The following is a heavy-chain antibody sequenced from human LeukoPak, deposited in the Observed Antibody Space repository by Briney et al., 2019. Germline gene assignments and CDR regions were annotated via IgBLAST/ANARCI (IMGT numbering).Heavy chain of an antibody. D-gene: IGHD4/OR15-4a*01. CDR1: GYTFTTYY. CDR3: ARARYGGNQIDY. V-gene: IGHV1-46*01. Sequence: ASVKVSFKASGYTFTTYYMHWVRQAPGQGLEWMGIINPSGGSTTYAQKFQGRVTVTRDTSTSTVYMELSSLRSEDTAMYYCARARYGGNQIDYWGQGTLVTVSS. CDR2: INPSGGST. J-gene: IGHJ4*02.